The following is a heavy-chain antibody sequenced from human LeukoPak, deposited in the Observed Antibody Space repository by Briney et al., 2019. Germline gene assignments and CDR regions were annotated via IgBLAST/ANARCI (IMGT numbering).Heavy chain of an antibody. J-gene: IGHJ5*02. CDR3: AGEQQLT. D-gene: IGHD6-13*01. Sequence: PSETLSLTCSVSGYSISSGYYWGWIRQPPGKGLEWIGSIYHSGSTYYNPSLKSRVTISVDTSKNQFSLKLTSVTAADTAVYYCAGEQQLTWGQGTLVTVSS. V-gene: IGHV4-38-2*02. CDR1: GYSISSGYY. CDR2: IYHSGST.